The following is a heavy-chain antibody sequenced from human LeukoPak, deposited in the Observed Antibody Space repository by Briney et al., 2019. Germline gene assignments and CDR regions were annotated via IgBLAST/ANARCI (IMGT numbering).Heavy chain of an antibody. CDR1: GGSINSYY. D-gene: IGHD3-10*01. CDR2: IYYSGST. J-gene: IGHJ3*02. Sequence: SETLSLTCTVSGGSINSYYWSWIRQPPGKGLEWIGYIYYSGSTNYNPSLKSRVTVSVDTSNNQFSLKLSSVTAADPAVYYCAMENAMFRGAFDAFDIWGRGTMVTVSS. V-gene: IGHV4-59*01. CDR3: AMENAMFRGAFDAFDI.